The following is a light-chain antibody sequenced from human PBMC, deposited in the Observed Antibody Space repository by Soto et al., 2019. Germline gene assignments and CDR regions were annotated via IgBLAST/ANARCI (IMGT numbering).Light chain of an antibody. J-gene: IGKJ1*01. CDR3: QQYGSSSWT. Sequence: EIVLTQSPGTLSLSPGERATLSCRASQSVSSSYLAWYQQKPGQAPRLLIYGTSSRATAFPDRFSGSGSGTDFTLTFSRLEPEDFAVYYCQQYGSSSWTFGQGT. CDR2: GTS. V-gene: IGKV3-20*01. CDR1: QSVSSSY.